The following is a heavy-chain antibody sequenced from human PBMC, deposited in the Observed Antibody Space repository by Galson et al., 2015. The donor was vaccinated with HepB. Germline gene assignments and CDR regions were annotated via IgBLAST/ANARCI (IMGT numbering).Heavy chain of an antibody. CDR2: SSTTKSRYSSSSYT. V-gene: IGHV3-11*06. CDR1: GFTFGDYY. Sequence: SLRLSCAASGFTFGDYYMSWIHQAPGKGPEWISYSSTTKSRYSSSSYTKYADSVKGRFTSSRDNAKTSLYLQMNSLRVEDTAVYFCVRGGREPYWGQGTLVAVSS. CDR3: VRGGREPY. D-gene: IGHD6-25*01. J-gene: IGHJ4*02.